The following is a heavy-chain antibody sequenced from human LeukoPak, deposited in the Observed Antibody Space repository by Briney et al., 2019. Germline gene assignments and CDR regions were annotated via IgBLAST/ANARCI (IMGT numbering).Heavy chain of an antibody. J-gene: IGHJ5*02. V-gene: IGHV4-34*01. CDR3: ARGDPRFDP. CDR1: GGSFSGYY. CDR2: INHSGGT. Sequence: SETLSLTCAVYGGSFSGYYWSWIRQPPGKGLEWIGEINHSGGTNYNPSLKSRVTISVDTSKNQFSLKLSSVTAADTAVYYCARGDPRFDPWGQGTLVTVSS.